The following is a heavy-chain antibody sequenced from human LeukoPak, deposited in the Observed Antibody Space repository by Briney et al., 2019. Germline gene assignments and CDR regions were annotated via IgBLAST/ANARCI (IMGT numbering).Heavy chain of an antibody. D-gene: IGHD3-9*01. CDR2: IFYSGST. V-gene: IGHV4-30-4*01. CDR1: GGSIRREDHY. Sequence: PSQTLSLTCTVSGGSIRREDHYWGWVRQPPGKGLEWIGYIFYSGSTYYNPSLKSRLTISVDTSKNQFSLKLSSVTAADTAVYYCARGYYDVLTNYPKNFDQWGQGTLVTVSS. J-gene: IGHJ4*02. CDR3: ARGYYDVLTNYPKNFDQ.